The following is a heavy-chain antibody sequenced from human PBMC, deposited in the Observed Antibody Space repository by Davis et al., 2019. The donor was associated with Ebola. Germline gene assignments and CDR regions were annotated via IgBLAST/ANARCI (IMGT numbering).Heavy chain of an antibody. Sequence: AASVKVSCKASGYTFTSYGITWVRQAPGQGLEWMGWINPHNGNTNYAQNVQGRVTMTTDTSTSTAYMEVGSLRSDDTAVYYCARGWDYWGQGTLVTVSS. V-gene: IGHV1-18*04. CDR1: GYTFTSYG. CDR3: ARGWDY. D-gene: IGHD6-19*01. CDR2: INPHNGNT. J-gene: IGHJ4*02.